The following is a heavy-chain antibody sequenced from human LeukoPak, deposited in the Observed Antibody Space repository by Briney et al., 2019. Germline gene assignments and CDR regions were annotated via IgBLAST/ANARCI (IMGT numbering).Heavy chain of an antibody. CDR3: AGDYNSLTGLNY. CDR2: IRTQANNDAT. J-gene: IGHJ4*02. V-gene: IGHV3-73*01. D-gene: IGHD3-9*01. Sequence: PGGSLKLSCAASGFTFSDSAMHWVRQASGKGLEWLGRIRTQANNDATAYGASVKGRFIISRDESRNTAYLQMNSLKTEDTAVYYCAGDYNSLTGLNYWGQGTLVTVSS. CDR1: GFTFSDSA.